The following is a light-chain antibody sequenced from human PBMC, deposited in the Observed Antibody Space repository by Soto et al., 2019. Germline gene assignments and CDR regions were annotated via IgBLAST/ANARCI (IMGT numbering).Light chain of an antibody. V-gene: IGKV1-9*01. CDR2: AAS. CDR3: QQFNSYPHT. CDR1: QGISSY. Sequence: DIQLTQAPSFLSASVGDRVTITCRASQGISSYLAWYQQKPGKAPKLLIYAASTLQSGVPSRFSGSGSGTEFTLIISSLQPEDFATYYCQQFNSYPHTFGGGTKVDI. J-gene: IGKJ4*01.